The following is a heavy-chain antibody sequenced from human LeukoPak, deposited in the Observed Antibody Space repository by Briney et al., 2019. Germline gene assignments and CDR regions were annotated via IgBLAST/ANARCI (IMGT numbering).Heavy chain of an antibody. CDR2: IWYDGSNK. J-gene: IGHJ6*03. Sequence: PGGSLRLSCAASGFTFSSYGMHWVRQAPGKGLEWVAVIWYDGSNKYYADSVKGRFTISRDNSKNTLYLQMNSLRAEDTAVYYCAKDPYTAMVTDYYYMDVWGKGTTDTVSS. CDR1: GFTFSSYG. V-gene: IGHV3-33*06. D-gene: IGHD5-18*01. CDR3: AKDPYTAMVTDYYYMDV.